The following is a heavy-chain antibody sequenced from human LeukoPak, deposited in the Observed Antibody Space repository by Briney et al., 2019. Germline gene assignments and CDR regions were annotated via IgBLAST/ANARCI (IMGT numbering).Heavy chain of an antibody. D-gene: IGHD6-13*01. Sequence: KTSETLSLTCTVSGGSISSYYWSWIRQHPGKGLEWIGYIYYSGSTYYNPSLKSRVTISVDTSKNQFSLKLSSVTAADTAVYYCAGETRSSWSGPWGQGTLVTVSS. J-gene: IGHJ5*02. CDR1: GGSISSYY. CDR3: AGETRSSWSGP. V-gene: IGHV4-59*06. CDR2: IYYSGST.